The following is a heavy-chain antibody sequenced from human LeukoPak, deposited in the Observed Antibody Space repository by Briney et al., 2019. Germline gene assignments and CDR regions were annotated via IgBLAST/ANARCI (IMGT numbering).Heavy chain of an antibody. J-gene: IGHJ4*02. CDR2: ISSNGGST. CDR1: GFTFSSYA. V-gene: IGHV3-64*01. CDR3: ARDLLEWYFDY. Sequence: GGSLRLSCAASGFTFSSYATHWVRQAPGKGLEYVSAISSNGGSTYYANSVKGRFTISRDNSKNTLYLQTNSLRAEDTAVYYCARDLLEWYFDYWGQGTLVTVSS. D-gene: IGHD3-3*01.